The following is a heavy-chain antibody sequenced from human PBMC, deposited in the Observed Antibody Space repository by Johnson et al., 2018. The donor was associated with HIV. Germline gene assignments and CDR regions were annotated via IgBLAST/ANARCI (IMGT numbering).Heavy chain of an antibody. Sequence: QEQLVESGGDLVQSGGSLRLSCAVSGISVSVNYMSWVRQAPGKGLEWVAVISYDGSNKYYADSVKGRFTISRDNSKNTLYLQMNSLRSEDTAVYYCARGGYSTILDAFDIWGQGTMVTVSS. D-gene: IGHD6-13*01. J-gene: IGHJ3*02. V-gene: IGHV3-30-3*01. CDR3: ARGGYSTILDAFDI. CDR1: GISVSVNY. CDR2: ISYDGSNK.